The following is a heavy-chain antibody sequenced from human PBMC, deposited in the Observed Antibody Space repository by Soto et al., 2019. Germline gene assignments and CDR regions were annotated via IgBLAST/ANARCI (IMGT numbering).Heavy chain of an antibody. CDR3: ASNSYGTDYFDY. CDR1: GGSISSYY. Sequence: QVQLQESGPGLVKPSETLSLTCTVSGGSISSYYWSWIRQPPGKGLEWIGYIYYSGSTNYNPSLKSRVTISVDTSKNQFSLKLSSVTAADTAVYYFASNSYGTDYFDYWGQGTLVTVSS. J-gene: IGHJ4*02. D-gene: IGHD5-18*01. V-gene: IGHV4-59*01. CDR2: IYYSGST.